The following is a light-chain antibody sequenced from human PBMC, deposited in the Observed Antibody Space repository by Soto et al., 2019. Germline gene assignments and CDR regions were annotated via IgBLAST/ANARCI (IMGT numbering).Light chain of an antibody. V-gene: IGLV2-14*03. Sequence: QSVLTQSASVSGSPGQSITISCTGTSSDVGGYNYVSWYQHHPGKAPKLIIYDVSNRPSGVSIRFSGSKSGNTASLTISGLQPEDEADYHCSSYTTSNTRQIVFGTGTKVTVL. J-gene: IGLJ1*01. CDR2: DVS. CDR1: SSDVGGYNY. CDR3: SSYTTSNTRQIV.